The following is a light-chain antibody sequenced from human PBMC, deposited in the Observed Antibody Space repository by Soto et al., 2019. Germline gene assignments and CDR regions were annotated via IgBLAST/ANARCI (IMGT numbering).Light chain of an antibody. CDR2: YAS. CDR3: QQYNKWPMYT. Sequence: EIVMTQSPATLSVSPGERATLSCRTSQSVSSNLAWYQQKPGQAPRLLISYASTRATGVPARFSGSGSGTEFTLTISSLLSEDFAVYYCQQYNKWPMYTFGQGTKLEIK. CDR1: QSVSSN. V-gene: IGKV3-15*01. J-gene: IGKJ2*01.